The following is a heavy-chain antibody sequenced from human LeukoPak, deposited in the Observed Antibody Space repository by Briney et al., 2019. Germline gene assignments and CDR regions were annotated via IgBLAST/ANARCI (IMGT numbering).Heavy chain of an antibody. Sequence: SGPTLVKPTQTLTLTCTFSGFSLSTSEEGVGWIRQPPGKALEWLAVSYWNDDEHYSPSLNSGLTITKDTSKNQVVLTLTNMDPVDTATYYCAHRLVQTNGWYFDYWGPGTLVTVSS. CDR3: AHRLVQTNGWYFDY. CDR2: SYWNDDE. J-gene: IGHJ4*02. CDR1: GFSLSTSEEG. V-gene: IGHV2-5*01. D-gene: IGHD6-19*01.